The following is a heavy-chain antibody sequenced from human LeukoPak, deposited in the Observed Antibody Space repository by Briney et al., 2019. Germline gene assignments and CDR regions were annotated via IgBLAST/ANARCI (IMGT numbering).Heavy chain of an antibody. CDR1: GFTFSTFG. V-gene: IGHV3-23*01. CDR2: LDGTATRT. Sequence: GGSLRLSCAASGFTFSTFGMSWVRQAPGKGLEWVSSLDGTATRTYYADSVKGRFTISRDNPKNTLYLQVNRLRAEDTAVYFCAKDAYSGSPDHWGRGTLVTVSS. J-gene: IGHJ5*02. D-gene: IGHD1-26*01. CDR3: AKDAYSGSPDH.